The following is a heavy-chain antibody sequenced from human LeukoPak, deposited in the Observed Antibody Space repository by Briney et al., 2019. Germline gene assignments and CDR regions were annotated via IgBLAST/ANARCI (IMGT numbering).Heavy chain of an antibody. J-gene: IGHJ4*02. CDR1: GFTFSSYS. CDR3: AREGALYYYDSSGWDY. D-gene: IGHD3-22*01. V-gene: IGHV3-48*01. Sequence: GGSLRLSCAASGFTFSSYSMNWVRQAPGKGLEWVSYISSSSSSTIYYADSVKGRFTISRDNAKNSLYLQMNSLRAEDTAVYYCAREGALYYYDSSGWDYWGQGTLVTVSS. CDR2: ISSSSSSTI.